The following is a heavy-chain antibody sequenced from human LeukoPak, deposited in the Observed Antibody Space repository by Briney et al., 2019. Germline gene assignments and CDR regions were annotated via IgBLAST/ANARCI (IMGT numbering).Heavy chain of an antibody. V-gene: IGHV4-39*01. J-gene: IGHJ4*02. CDR2: IYYSGST. CDR1: SGSISSSSYY. CDR3: ARIKKVDTSIDY. Sequence: SETLSLTCTVSSGSISSSSYYWGWIRQPPGKGLGWIGSIYYSGSTYYNPSLKSRVSISKDASKNQFSLKVSSVTAADTAVYYCARIKKVDTSIDYWGQGTLVTVSS. D-gene: IGHD5-18*01.